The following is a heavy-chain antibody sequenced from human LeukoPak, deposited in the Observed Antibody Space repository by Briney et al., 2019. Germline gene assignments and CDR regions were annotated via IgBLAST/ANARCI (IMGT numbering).Heavy chain of an antibody. D-gene: IGHD3-3*01. V-gene: IGHV1-2*06. CDR2: INPNNGGT. J-gene: IGHJ4*02. CDR3: ARGQRITIFGVVYFDY. CDR1: GYAFTGYH. Sequence: ASVKVSCKTSGYAFTGYHIHWVRQAPGQGLEWMGRINPNNGGTNHAQKFQGRVTMTRNTSISTAYMELSRLRSDDTAMYYCARGQRITIFGVVYFDYWGQGTLVTVSS.